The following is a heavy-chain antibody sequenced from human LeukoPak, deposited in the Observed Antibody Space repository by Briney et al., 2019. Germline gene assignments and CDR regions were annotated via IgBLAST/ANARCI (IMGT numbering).Heavy chain of an antibody. D-gene: IGHD6-13*01. J-gene: IGHJ4*02. CDR2: INHSRST. CDR3: ARAGIAAARYFDY. V-gene: IGHV4-34*01. CDR1: GGSFSGYY. Sequence: PSETLSLTCAVYGGSFSGYYWSWIRQPPGKGLEWIGEINHSRSTNYNPSLKSRVTISVDTSKNQFSLKLSSVTAADTAVYYCARAGIAAARYFDYWGQGTLVTVSS.